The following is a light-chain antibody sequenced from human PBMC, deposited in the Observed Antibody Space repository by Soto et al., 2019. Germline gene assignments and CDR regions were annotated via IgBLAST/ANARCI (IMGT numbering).Light chain of an antibody. CDR3: QQYNSYSPTWT. CDR1: QSISSW. Sequence: DIQMTQSPSTLSASVGDRVTITCRASQSISSWLAWYQQKPGKAPKLLIYDASSLESGVPSRFSGSGSGTEFTLTTSSLQPDDFATYYCQQYNSYSPTWTFGQGTKVDIK. CDR2: DAS. J-gene: IGKJ1*01. V-gene: IGKV1-5*01.